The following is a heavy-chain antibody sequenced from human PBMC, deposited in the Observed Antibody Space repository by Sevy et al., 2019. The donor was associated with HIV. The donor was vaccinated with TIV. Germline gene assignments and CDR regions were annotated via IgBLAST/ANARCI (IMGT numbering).Heavy chain of an antibody. D-gene: IGHD1-26*01. V-gene: IGHV3-33*06. CDR3: AKDGLSASGSYYAQYYMDV. CDR1: GFTFSSYG. CDR2: IWYDGSNK. J-gene: IGHJ6*03. Sequence: GGSLRLSCAASGFTFSSYGMHWVRQAPGKGLEWVAVIWYDGSNKYYADSVKGRFTISRDNSKNTLYLQMNSLRAEDTAVYYWAKDGLSASGSYYAQYYMDVWGKGTTVTVSS.